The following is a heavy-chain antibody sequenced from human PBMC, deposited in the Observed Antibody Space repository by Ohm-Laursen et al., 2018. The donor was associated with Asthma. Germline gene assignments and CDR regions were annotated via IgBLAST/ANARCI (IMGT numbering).Heavy chain of an antibody. CDR1: GGSINNYW. CDR3: ARSIGWYSLDL. V-gene: IGHV4-4*03. CDR2: ISHSGAA. D-gene: IGHD6-19*01. J-gene: IGHJ4*02. Sequence: PGTLSLTCVLSGGSINNYWWSWVRQPPRKGLEWIGEISHSGAASFNPSLTSRVTISLDKSKTHLSLELTSVTAADTAVYYCARSIGWYSLDLWGQGTLVTVSS.